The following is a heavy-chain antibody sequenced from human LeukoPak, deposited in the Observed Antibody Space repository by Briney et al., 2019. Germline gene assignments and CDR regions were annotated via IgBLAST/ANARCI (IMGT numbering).Heavy chain of an antibody. CDR1: GYTFSSYA. CDR3: ARDLYLVSAPYYYYYMDV. V-gene: IGHV1-18*01. D-gene: IGHD3-3*01. Sequence: ASVKVSCKASGYTFSSYAISWVRQAPGQGLEWMGWISAYNGNTNYAQKLQGRVTMTTDTSTSTAYMELRSLRSDDTAVYYCARDLYLVSAPYYYYYMDVWGKGTTVTVSS. CDR2: ISAYNGNT. J-gene: IGHJ6*03.